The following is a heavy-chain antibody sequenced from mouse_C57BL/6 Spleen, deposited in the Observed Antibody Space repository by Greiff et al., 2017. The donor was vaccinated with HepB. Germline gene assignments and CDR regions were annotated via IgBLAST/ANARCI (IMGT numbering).Heavy chain of an antibody. V-gene: IGHV1-82*01. D-gene: IGHD4-1*01. Sequence: QVQLQQSGPELVKPGASVKISCKASGYAFSSSWMNWVKQRPGKGLEWIGRIYPGDGDTNYNGKFKGKATLTADKSSSTAYMQLSSLTSEDSAVYFCARKLGQGPLDYWGQGTTLTVSS. CDR1: GYAFSSSW. CDR2: IYPGDGDT. CDR3: ARKLGQGPLDY. J-gene: IGHJ2*01.